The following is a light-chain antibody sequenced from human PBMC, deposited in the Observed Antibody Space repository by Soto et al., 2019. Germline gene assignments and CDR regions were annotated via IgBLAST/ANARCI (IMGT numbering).Light chain of an antibody. Sequence: EVVMTQSPATLSVSPGESATLSCRASKRVSSNLAWYQQRPGQAPRLLLYGASTRATGIPASFSGSGSGTEFTLAISSLHSEDFAIYYCQQYNNWPPWTFGQGTKVEIK. CDR2: GAS. V-gene: IGKV3-15*01. CDR3: QQYNNWPPWT. J-gene: IGKJ1*01. CDR1: KRVSSN.